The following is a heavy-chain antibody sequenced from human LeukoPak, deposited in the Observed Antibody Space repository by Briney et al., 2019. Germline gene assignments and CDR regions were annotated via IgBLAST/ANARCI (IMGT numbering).Heavy chain of an antibody. D-gene: IGHD3-16*01. J-gene: IGHJ1*01. CDR1: GFTFSNYY. CDR2: ISDSGNTT. Sequence: GGSLRLSCAASGFTFSNYYMTWIRQAPGKGLQWISSISDSGNTTYYADSVEGRFTISRDNAKNPLYLQMNSLRAEDTAIYYCAKYYVPGRSWRTEFFQHWGQGTLVTVSS. V-gene: IGHV3-11*01. CDR3: AKYYVPGRSWRTEFFQH.